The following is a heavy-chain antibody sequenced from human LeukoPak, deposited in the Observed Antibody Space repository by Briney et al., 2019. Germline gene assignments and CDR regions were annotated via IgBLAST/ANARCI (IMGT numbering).Heavy chain of an antibody. J-gene: IGHJ6*02. D-gene: IGHD3-3*01. CDR1: GFTFSSYS. V-gene: IGHV3-48*02. CDR3: ARAPRFLEWLPRDYYYGMDV. CDR2: ISSSSSTI. Sequence: PGGSLRLSCAASGFTFSSYSMNWVRQAPGKGLEWVSYISSSSSTIYYADSVKGRFTISRDNAKNSLYLQMNSLRDEDTAVYYCARAPRFLEWLPRDYYYGMDVWGQGTTVTVSS.